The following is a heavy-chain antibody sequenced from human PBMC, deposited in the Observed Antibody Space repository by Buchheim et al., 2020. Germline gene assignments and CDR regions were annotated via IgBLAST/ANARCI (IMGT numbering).Heavy chain of an antibody. D-gene: IGHD6-13*01. Sequence: QVQLQQWGAGLLKPSETLSLTCAVYGGSFSGYYWSWIRQPPGKGLEWIGVINHSGSTNYNPSLKSRVTISVDTSKNQFSLKLSSVTAADTAVYYCARDPGAAAGTGSYYYYGMDVWGQGTT. CDR1: GGSFSGYY. V-gene: IGHV4-34*01. J-gene: IGHJ6*02. CDR2: INHSGST. CDR3: ARDPGAAAGTGSYYYYGMDV.